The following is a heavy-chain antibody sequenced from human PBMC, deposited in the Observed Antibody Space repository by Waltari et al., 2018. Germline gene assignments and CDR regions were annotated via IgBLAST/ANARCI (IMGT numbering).Heavy chain of an antibody. CDR1: GYTLSDYY. CDR2: INPNSEST. J-gene: IGHJ4*02. V-gene: IGHV1-2*02. CDR3: ARDGSFDF. Sequence: QVQLVQSGAEGKKPGASVTASCKAFGYTLSDYYMHWVRQAPGQGLEWMGWINPNSESTKYAQKFQGRVTLTRDTSINTAYMELSSLRSDDTAIYYCARDGSFDFWGQGTLLTVSS.